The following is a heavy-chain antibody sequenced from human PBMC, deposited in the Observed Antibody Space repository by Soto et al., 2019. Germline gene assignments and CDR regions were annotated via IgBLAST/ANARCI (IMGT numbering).Heavy chain of an antibody. V-gene: IGHV3-21*01. Sequence: EVQLVESGGGLVKPGGSLRLSCAASGFTFSSYSMNWVRQAPGKGLEWVSSISSSSSYIYYADSVKGRFTISRDNAKNSLYLQMNSLRAEDTAVYYCARGRTPWGVRENSEHDYWGQGTLVTVSS. D-gene: IGHD3-10*01. CDR1: GFTFSSYS. CDR2: ISSSSSYI. CDR3: ARGRTPWGVRENSEHDY. J-gene: IGHJ4*02.